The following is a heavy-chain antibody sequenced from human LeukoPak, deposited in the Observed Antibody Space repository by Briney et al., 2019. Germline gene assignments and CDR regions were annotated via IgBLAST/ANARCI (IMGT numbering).Heavy chain of an antibody. V-gene: IGHV3-23*01. Sequence: GGSLRLSCAVSGFSIRYFGMSWVRQPPGKGLEWVSYVTASGGGFYYADSVKGRFTIARDNSKDTLYLQMNSLRVEDTAVYYCARDDPYDFFMDVWGQGTTVTVSS. D-gene: IGHD3/OR15-3a*01. CDR2: VTASGGGF. J-gene: IGHJ6*02. CDR3: ARDDPYDFFMDV. CDR1: GFSIRYFG.